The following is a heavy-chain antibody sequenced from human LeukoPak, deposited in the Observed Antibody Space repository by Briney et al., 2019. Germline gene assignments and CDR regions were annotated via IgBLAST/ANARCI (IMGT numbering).Heavy chain of an antibody. Sequence: SETLSLTCTVSGGSISSYYRSWIRQPPGKGLEWIGYIYYSGSTNYNPSLKSRVTISVDTSKNQFSLKLSSVTAADTAVYYCARGRGYCSSTSCPSWGQGTLVTVSS. D-gene: IGHD2-2*03. CDR2: IYYSGST. J-gene: IGHJ4*02. V-gene: IGHV4-59*12. CDR1: GGSISSYY. CDR3: ARGRGYCSSTSCPS.